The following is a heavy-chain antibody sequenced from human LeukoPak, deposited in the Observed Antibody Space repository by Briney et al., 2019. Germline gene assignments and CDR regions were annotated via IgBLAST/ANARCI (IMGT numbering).Heavy chain of an antibody. CDR1: GFTLSSYA. Sequence: GGSLRLSCAASGFTLSSYAMSWVRQAPGKGLEWVSAISGSGGSTYYADSVKGRFTISRDNSKNTLYLQMNSLRAEDTAVYYCAKEFRGGYCSGGSCGYWGQGTLVTVSS. CDR2: ISGSGGST. J-gene: IGHJ4*02. V-gene: IGHV3-23*01. CDR3: AKEFRGGYCSGGSCGY. D-gene: IGHD2-15*01.